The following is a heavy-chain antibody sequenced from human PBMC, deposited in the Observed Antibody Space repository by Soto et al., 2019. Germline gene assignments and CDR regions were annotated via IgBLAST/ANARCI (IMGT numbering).Heavy chain of an antibody. CDR1: GYSFTSTY. CDR3: SLKVVTYYDN. D-gene: IGHD2-21*02. J-gene: IGHJ4*02. V-gene: IGHV1-46*01. Sequence: QVQLVQFGAEVKKHGASVRIFCRASGYSFTSTYVHWVRQAPGQGPEWMGIINPVGGTTYYAQKFQGRLTITSDTSTDTVFMDLNDLTSDDTAVYYCSLKVVTYYDNWGQGTLLTVSS. CDR2: INPVGGTT.